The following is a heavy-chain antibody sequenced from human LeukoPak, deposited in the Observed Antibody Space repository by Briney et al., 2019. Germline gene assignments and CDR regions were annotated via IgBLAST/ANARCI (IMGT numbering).Heavy chain of an antibody. Sequence: GGSLRLSCAAYGLTFSSYCMKWVRHAPGKGVEWVSSIGGSGTDIYYAGSVKGRFTISRDNAKNSLYLQINSLRAEDTAVYYCAKAGYYGSNSNPPGHWGRGTLVTVSS. CDR1: GLTFSSYC. V-gene: IGHV3-21*01. J-gene: IGHJ4*02. CDR2: IGGSGTDI. CDR3: AKAGYYGSNSNPPGH. D-gene: IGHD4-23*01.